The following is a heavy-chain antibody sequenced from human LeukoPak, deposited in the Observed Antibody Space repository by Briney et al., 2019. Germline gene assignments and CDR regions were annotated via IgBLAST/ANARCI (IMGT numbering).Heavy chain of an antibody. CDR3: ARVSGYCSGGTCYGLPSHGLDV. CDR2: INPSGSST. V-gene: IGHV1-46*01. Sequence: ASVKVSCKASGYTFTNYFMHWVRLAPGQGLVWVGIINPSGSSTNYAQKFQGRVTMTTDTSKSTVYMELRSLRPEDTAVYYCARVSGYCSGGTCYGLPSHGLDVWGQGTPVTVSS. D-gene: IGHD2-15*01. J-gene: IGHJ6*02. CDR1: GYTFTNYF.